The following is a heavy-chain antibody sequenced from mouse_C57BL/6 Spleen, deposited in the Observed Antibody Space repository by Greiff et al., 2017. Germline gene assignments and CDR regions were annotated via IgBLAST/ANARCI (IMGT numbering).Heavy chain of an antibody. D-gene: IGHD2-4*01. Sequence: VQLQQPGAELVKPGASVKMSCKASGYTFTSYWITWVKQRPGQGLEWIGDIYPGSGSTNYNEKLKSKATLTVDTSSSTAYMQLSSLTSEDSAVYYCAREGDYAVGYWYFDVWGTGTTVTVSS. J-gene: IGHJ1*03. CDR2: IYPGSGST. CDR3: AREGDYAVGYWYFDV. V-gene: IGHV1-55*01. CDR1: GYTFTSYW.